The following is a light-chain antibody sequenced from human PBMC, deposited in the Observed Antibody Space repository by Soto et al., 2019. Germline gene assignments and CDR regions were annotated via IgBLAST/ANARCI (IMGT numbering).Light chain of an antibody. Sequence: DIQMTQSPTSLSESVGDRVTITCRASQDIRNFVAWYQQKPGKAPKLLIYAASTLQSGVPSRFSGSGSGTDFTLTINSLQPEDVATYSCQKYSSVPVFGPGTKV. CDR1: QDIRNF. J-gene: IGKJ3*01. V-gene: IGKV1-27*01. CDR3: QKYSSVPV. CDR2: AAS.